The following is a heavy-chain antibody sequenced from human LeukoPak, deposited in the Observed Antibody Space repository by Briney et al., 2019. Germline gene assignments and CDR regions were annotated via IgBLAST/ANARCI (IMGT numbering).Heavy chain of an antibody. J-gene: IGHJ3*02. CDR3: ASLSHYDILTGPRGDDAFDI. D-gene: IGHD3-9*01. CDR2: IIPIFGIA. Sequence: GASVNVSCKASGGTFSSYAISWVRQAPGQGLEWMGRIIPIFGIANYAQKFQGRVTITADKSTSTAYMELSSLRSEDTAVYYCASLSHYDILTGPRGDDAFDIWGQGTMVTVSS. CDR1: GGTFSSYA. V-gene: IGHV1-69*04.